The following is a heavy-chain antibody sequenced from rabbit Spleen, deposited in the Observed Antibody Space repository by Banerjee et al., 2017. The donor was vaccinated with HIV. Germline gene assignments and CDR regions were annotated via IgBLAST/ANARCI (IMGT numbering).Heavy chain of an antibody. CDR2: IDPVFGAT. D-gene: IGHD8-1*01. CDR1: GFTLSSYY. V-gene: IGHV1S7*01. CDR3: VRDAGSYDYIDVYFTL. Sequence: QLEESAGGLVQPGGSLKLSCKASGFTLSSYYMNWVRQAPGKGLEWIGYIDPVFGATYYATWVNGRFTISSQNAQNTLYLQLNSLTAADTATYFCVRDAGSYDYIDVYFTLWGQGTLVTVS. J-gene: IGHJ4*01.